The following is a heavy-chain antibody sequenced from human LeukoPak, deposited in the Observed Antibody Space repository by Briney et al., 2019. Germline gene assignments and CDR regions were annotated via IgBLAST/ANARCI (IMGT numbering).Heavy chain of an antibody. Sequence: PSQTLSLTCTVSGGSISSGDYYWSWIRQPPGKGLEWIGYIYYSGSTYYNPSLKSRLTISLDTSQRQFSLRLSSVTAADTALYYCTRGSYDVLTGYSTLGEYWGQGTLVTVSS. CDR2: IYYSGST. J-gene: IGHJ4*02. V-gene: IGHV4-30-4*01. CDR3: TRGSYDVLTGYSTLGEY. D-gene: IGHD3-9*01. CDR1: GGSISSGDYY.